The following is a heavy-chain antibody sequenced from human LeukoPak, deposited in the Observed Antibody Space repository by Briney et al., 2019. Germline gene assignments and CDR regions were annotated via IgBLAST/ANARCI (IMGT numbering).Heavy chain of an antibody. CDR1: GFTFSSYV. CDR3: AELGITMIGGV. Sequence: SGGSLRLSCAASGFTFSSYVMNWVRQAPGKGLEWVSYISSSGSTIYYAGSVKGRFTISRDNAKNSLYLQMNSLRAEDTAVYYCAELGITMIGGVWGKGTTVTISS. CDR2: ISSSGSTI. D-gene: IGHD3-10*02. V-gene: IGHV3-48*03. J-gene: IGHJ6*04.